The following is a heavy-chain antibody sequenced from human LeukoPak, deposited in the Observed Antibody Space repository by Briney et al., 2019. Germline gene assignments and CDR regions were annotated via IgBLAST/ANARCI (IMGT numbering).Heavy chain of an antibody. CDR2: INHSGST. CDR3: AGAAAGIPQFD. CDR1: GGSFSGYY. Sequence: SETLSLTCAVYGGSFSGYYWSWIRQPPGKGLEWIGEINHSGSTNYSPSLKSRVTISVDTSKNQFSLKLSSVTAADTAVYYCAGAAAGIPQFDWGQGTLVTVSS. J-gene: IGHJ4*02. V-gene: IGHV4-34*01. D-gene: IGHD6-13*01.